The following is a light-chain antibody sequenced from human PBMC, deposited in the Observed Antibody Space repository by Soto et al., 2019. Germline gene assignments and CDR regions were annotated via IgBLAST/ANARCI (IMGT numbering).Light chain of an antibody. J-gene: IGLJ3*02. Sequence: QSALTQPASVSGSPGQSITISCTGSSSDVGTYDLVSWYQHHPGAAPKLMIYEATRRPSGISNRFSGSKSGNTASLTISGLQAEDEADYYCCSFAGSNAWVFGGGTKLTVL. V-gene: IGLV2-23*01. CDR1: SSDVGTYDL. CDR2: EAT. CDR3: CSFAGSNAWV.